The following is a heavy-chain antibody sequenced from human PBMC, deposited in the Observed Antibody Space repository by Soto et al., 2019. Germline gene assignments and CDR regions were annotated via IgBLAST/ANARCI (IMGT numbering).Heavy chain of an antibody. J-gene: IGHJ4*02. CDR3: AKMGNVLLWCGESTPRDY. Sequence: HPGGSLRLSCAASGFTFSSYAMSWVRQAPGKGLEWVSAISGSGGSTYYADSVKGRFTISRDNSKNTLYLQMNSLRAEDTAVYYCAKMGNVLLWCGESTPRDYWGQGTLVTVSS. D-gene: IGHD3-10*01. CDR1: GFTFSSYA. CDR2: ISGSGGST. V-gene: IGHV3-23*01.